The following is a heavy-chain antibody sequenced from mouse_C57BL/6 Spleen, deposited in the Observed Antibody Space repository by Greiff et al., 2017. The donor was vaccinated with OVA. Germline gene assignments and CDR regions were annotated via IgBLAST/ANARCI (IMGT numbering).Heavy chain of an antibody. CDR3: AREDDYSPFAY. CDR2: ISYDGSN. V-gene: IGHV3-6*01. Sequence: EVKLMESGPGLVKPSQSLSLTCSVTGYSITSGYYWNWIRQFPGNKLEWMGYISYDGSNNYNPSLKNRISITRDTSKNQFFLKLNSVTTEDTATYYCAREDDYSPFAYWGQGTLVTVSA. J-gene: IGHJ3*01. D-gene: IGHD2-4*01. CDR1: GYSITSGYY.